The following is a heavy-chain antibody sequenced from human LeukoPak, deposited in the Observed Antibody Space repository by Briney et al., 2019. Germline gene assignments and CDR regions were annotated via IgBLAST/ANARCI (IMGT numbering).Heavy chain of an antibody. V-gene: IGHV4-34*01. J-gene: IGHJ6*02. Sequence: SETLSLTCAVYGGSFSGYYWSWIRQPPGKGLEWIGEMNHSGGTYYNPSLKSRVTISIAMSKNQFSLKLSSVTAADTAVYYCARPYDGPYGMDVRGQGTTVTVSS. CDR2: MNHSGGT. D-gene: IGHD2-8*01. CDR3: ARPYDGPYGMDV. CDR1: GGSFSGYY.